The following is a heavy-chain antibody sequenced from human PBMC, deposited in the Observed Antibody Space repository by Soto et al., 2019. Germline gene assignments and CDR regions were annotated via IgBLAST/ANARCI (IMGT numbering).Heavy chain of an antibody. Sequence: SETLSLTCTVSGGSISSSSYYWGWIRQPPGKGLEWIGSIYYSGSTYYNPSLKSRVTISVDTSKNQFSLKLSSVTAADTAVYYCARLYGGYRYYYYYYMDVWGKGTTVTVSS. CDR3: ARLYGGYRYYYYYYMDV. CDR2: IYYSGST. D-gene: IGHD5-12*01. V-gene: IGHV4-39*01. CDR1: GGSISSSSYY. J-gene: IGHJ6*03.